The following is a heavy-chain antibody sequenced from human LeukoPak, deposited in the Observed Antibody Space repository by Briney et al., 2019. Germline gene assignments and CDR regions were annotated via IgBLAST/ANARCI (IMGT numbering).Heavy chain of an antibody. J-gene: IGHJ5*02. CDR3: ARETGVYDSSGYYYVGFDP. Sequence: SETLSLTCTVSGGSISSHYWSWIRQPPGKGLEWIGYIYYSGSTNYNPSLKSRVTISVDTSKNQFSLKLSSVTAADTAVYYCARETGVYDSSGYYYVGFDPWGQGILVTVSS. CDR2: IYYSGST. CDR1: GGSISSHY. V-gene: IGHV4-59*11. D-gene: IGHD3-22*01.